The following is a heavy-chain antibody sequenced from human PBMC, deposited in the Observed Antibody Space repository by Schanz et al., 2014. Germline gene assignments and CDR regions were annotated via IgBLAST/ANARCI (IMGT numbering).Heavy chain of an antibody. CDR1: GITFSSHS. CDR3: ARDRRNADLDS. CDR2: ITYNGGTI. Sequence: EVHLVESGGGLVQPGGSLRLSCAASGITFSSHSFNWVRQAPGKGLEWISYITYNGGTIYYADSVKGRFTISRDNAKNSLYREMNSLRAEDTALYCCARDRRNADLDSWGQGTLVTGSS. J-gene: IGHJ4*02. D-gene: IGHD1-1*01. V-gene: IGHV3-48*01.